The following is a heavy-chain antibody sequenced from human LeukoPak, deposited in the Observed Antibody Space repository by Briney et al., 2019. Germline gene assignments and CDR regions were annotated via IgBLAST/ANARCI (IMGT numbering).Heavy chain of an antibody. CDR3: AKGGFSGYDWDYYQYNYMDV. CDR2: ITPISGTA. D-gene: IGHD5-12*01. J-gene: IGHJ6*03. Sequence: SVKVSCKASGGTFSSYAISWVRQGPGQGLEWMGAITPISGTANYAQKFQGRVTITTDESTSTAYMEVRSLRSEDTAVYYCAKGGFSGYDWDYYQYNYMDVWGKGTTVTVSS. V-gene: IGHV1-69*05. CDR1: GGTFSSYA.